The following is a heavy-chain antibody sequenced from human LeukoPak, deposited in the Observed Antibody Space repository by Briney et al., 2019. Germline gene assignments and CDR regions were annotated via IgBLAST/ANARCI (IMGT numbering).Heavy chain of an antibody. J-gene: IGHJ4*02. CDR1: GFSVTTDSYC. D-gene: IGHD3-22*01. CDR3: ASWGMDYYDSSGYR. CDR2: DYCGGNT. Sequence: SETLSLTCTVSGFSVTTDSYCWGWIRQPPGKGLEWIGYDYCGGNTNYDPSLKRRVTISVDTSKNQFSLTLTSVTAADTAVYYCASWGMDYYDSSGYRWGQGTLVTVSS. V-gene: IGHV4-61*01.